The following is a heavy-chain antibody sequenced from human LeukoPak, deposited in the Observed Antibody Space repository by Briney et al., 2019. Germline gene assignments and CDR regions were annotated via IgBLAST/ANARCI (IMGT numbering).Heavy chain of an antibody. J-gene: IGHJ6*02. CDR3: AREGPVEGATQAPYYYYYGMDV. D-gene: IGHD1-26*01. CDR1: GYTFTSYA. Sequence: ASVKVSCKASGYTFTSYAMNWVRQAPGQGLEWMGWINTNTGNPTYAQGFTGRFVFSLDTSVSTAYLQISSLKAEDTAVYYCAREGPVEGATQAPYYYYYGMDVWGQGTTVTVSS. CDR2: INTNTGNP. V-gene: IGHV7-4-1*02.